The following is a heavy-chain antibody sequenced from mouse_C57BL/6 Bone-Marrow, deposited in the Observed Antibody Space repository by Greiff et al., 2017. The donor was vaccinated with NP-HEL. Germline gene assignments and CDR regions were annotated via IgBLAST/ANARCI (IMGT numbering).Heavy chain of an antibody. D-gene: IGHD3-3*01. Sequence: EVQGVESGPELVKPGASVKISCKASGYSFTGYYMNWVKQSPEKSLEWIGEINPSTGGTTYNQKFKAKATLTVDKSSSTAYMQLKSLTSEDSAVYYCARRTAWFAYWGQGTLVTVSA. CDR1: GYSFTGYY. J-gene: IGHJ3*01. CDR3: ARRTAWFAY. CDR2: INPSTGGT. V-gene: IGHV1-42*01.